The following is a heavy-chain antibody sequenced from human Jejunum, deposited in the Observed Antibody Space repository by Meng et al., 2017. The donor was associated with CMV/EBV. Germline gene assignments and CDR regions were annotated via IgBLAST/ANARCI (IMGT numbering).Heavy chain of an antibody. J-gene: IGHJ5*02. V-gene: IGHV4-30-4*08. CDR2: IKYGGTT. CDR3: ARTEDCSSSSCYTGFDP. CDR1: SSGDYY. Sequence: SSGDYYWSWIRQPPGKGLEWIGFIKYGGTTYYSPSLKSRVITSVDTSKNQFSLRLSSVTAADTAVYYCARTEDCSSSSCYTGFDPWGQGTLVTVSS. D-gene: IGHD2-2*01.